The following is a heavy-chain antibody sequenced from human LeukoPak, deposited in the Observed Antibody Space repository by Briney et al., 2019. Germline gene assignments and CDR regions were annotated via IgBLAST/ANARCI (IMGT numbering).Heavy chain of an antibody. CDR1: GSTFNTYS. D-gene: IGHD6-13*01. V-gene: IGHV3-48*04. CDR3: ARDYRSSSGRAFDI. CDR2: ISSSTSSI. J-gene: IGHJ3*02. Sequence: GGSLRLSCAASGSTFNTYSMNWVRQAPGKGLEWVSYISSSTSSIYYADSVKGRFTISRDSAKNSLYLQMNSLRAEDTAMYYCARDYRSSSGRAFDIWGQGTMVTVSS.